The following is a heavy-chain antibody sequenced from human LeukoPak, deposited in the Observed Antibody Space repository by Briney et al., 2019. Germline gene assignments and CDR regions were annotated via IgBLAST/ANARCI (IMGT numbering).Heavy chain of an antibody. CDR1: GFTFSSYS. V-gene: IGHV3-21*01. CDR3: ARDLRHFDWLLCYFDY. CDR2: ISSSSSYM. J-gene: IGHJ4*02. Sequence: GGSLRLSCAASGFTFSSYSMNWVRQAPGKGLEWVSSISSSSSYMYYADSVKGRFTISRDNAKNSLYLQMNSLRAEDTAVYYCARDLRHFDWLLCYFDYWGQGTLVTVSS. D-gene: IGHD3-9*01.